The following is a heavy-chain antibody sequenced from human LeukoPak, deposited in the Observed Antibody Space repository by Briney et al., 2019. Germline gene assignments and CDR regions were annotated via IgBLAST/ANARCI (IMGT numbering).Heavy chain of an antibody. CDR3: ARGSGRLMDV. D-gene: IGHD3-10*01. Sequence: GASVTVSCKASGYTXTGYYMHGVRQAPGQGLEWMGWINPNSGGTNYAQKFQGRVTMTRDTSISTAYMELSRLRSDDTAVYYCARGSGRLMDVWGKGTTVTVSS. J-gene: IGHJ6*04. CDR2: INPNSGGT. V-gene: IGHV1-2*02. CDR1: GYTXTGYY.